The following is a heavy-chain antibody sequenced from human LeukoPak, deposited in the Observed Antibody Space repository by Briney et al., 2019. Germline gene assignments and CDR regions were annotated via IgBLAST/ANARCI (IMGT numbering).Heavy chain of an antibody. J-gene: IGHJ4*02. Sequence: PGGSLRLSCAASGFTFSIYWMSWVRQAPGKGLEWVANIKQDGSEKYYVDYMKGRFTISRDNAKNSLYLQMNSLRAEDTAVYYCARNVRDVLDYWGQGTLVTVSS. CDR1: GFTFSIYW. V-gene: IGHV3-7*04. CDR3: ARNVRDVLDY. CDR2: IKQDGSEK.